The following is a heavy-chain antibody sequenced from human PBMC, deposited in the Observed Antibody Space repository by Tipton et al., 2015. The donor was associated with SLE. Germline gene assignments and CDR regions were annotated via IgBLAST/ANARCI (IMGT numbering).Heavy chain of an antibody. CDR2: LSWTGNT. J-gene: IGHJ4*02. CDR3: AKDYNHANAEYN. V-gene: IGHV4-39*07. Sequence: TLSLTCTVSHGSVSSDIYSWGWIRQPPGKGLEWVGSLSWTGNTYYNPSLKSRGTISLDKSRNQFSLRLTSVTAADTAVYYCAKDYNHANAEYNWGQGTLVIVSS. D-gene: IGHD5-24*01. CDR1: HGSVSSDIYS.